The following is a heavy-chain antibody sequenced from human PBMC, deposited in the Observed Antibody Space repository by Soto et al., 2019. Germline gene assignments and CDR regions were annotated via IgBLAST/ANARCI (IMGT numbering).Heavy chain of an antibody. J-gene: IGHJ5*02. Sequence: QVQLQESGPGLVKPSQTLSLTCTVSGGSISSGGYYWSWIRQHPGKGLEWIGYIYYSGSTYYNPSLKSRVTITVDTYKNQSSLKLSSVTAADTAVYYCARVKKYWDSSGNWFDPWGQGTLVTVSS. V-gene: IGHV4-31*03. D-gene: IGHD3-22*01. CDR3: ARVKKYWDSSGNWFDP. CDR1: GGSISSGGYY. CDR2: IYYSGST.